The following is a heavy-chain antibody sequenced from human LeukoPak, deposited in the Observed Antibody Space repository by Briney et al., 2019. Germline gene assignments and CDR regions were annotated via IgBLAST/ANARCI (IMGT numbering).Heavy chain of an antibody. V-gene: IGHV3-21*01. J-gene: IGHJ4*02. D-gene: IGHD3-22*01. CDR1: GFTFSSYI. Sequence: PGGSLRLSCAGSGFTFSSYIMNWVRHAPGKGLEWVSSISESSVYINYADSVKGRFTISRDNAKYSLYLQLTRLRAEDTAVYYCARSYYERSGYPHPDLDYWGKETLVTVSS. CDR2: ISESSVYI. CDR3: ARSYYERSGYPHPDLDY.